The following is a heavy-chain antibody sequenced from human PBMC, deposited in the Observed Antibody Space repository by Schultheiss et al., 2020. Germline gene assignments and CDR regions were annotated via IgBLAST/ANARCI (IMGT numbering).Heavy chain of an antibody. CDR2: IYSDGST. CDR3: ARDRVAAAGTCNWFDP. Sequence: GGSLRLSCAVSGFTVSSNYMSWVRQAPGKGLEWVSVIYSDGSTYSADSVKGRFTISRDISKHTLYLQMNSLRAEDTAVYYCARDRVAAAGTCNWFDPWGQGTLVTVSS. D-gene: IGHD6-13*01. J-gene: IGHJ5*02. CDR1: GFTVSSNY. V-gene: IGHV3-66*01.